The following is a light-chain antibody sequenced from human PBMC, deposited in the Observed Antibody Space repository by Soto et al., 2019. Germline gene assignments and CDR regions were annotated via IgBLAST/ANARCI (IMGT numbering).Light chain of an antibody. CDR2: AAS. Sequence: DIQMTQSPSSLSASVGDRVTITCRASQSISTYLNWYQQKPGKAPKLLIYAASSLQSGVPSRFSGTGSGADFTLTISSLQPEDLETYYCQQSYSIHRTFGQGTK. J-gene: IGKJ2*01. CDR1: QSISTY. V-gene: IGKV1-39*01. CDR3: QQSYSIHRT.